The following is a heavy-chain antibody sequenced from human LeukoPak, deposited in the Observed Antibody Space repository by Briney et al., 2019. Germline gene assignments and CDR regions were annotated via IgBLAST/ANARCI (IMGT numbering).Heavy chain of an antibody. CDR3: VGHSDY. V-gene: IGHV3-74*01. J-gene: IGHJ4*02. CDR1: GFTFTSYW. Sequence: GGSLRLSCAASGFTFTSYWMHWVRQAPGKGLVWVSRINSDGITTTYADSVKGRFTISRDNAKNSLYLQMNSLRAEDTAVYYCVGHSDYWGQGTLVTVSS. D-gene: IGHD3-16*01. CDR2: INSDGITT.